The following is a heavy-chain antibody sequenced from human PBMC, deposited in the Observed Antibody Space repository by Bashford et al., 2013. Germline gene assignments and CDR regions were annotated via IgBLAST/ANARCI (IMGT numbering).Heavy chain of an antibody. CDR3: VMTYYSGFGEFISTYFDY. J-gene: IGHJ4*01. CDR1: GYTFSDYW. V-gene: IGHV5-51*01. Sequence: GESLKISCKASGYTFSDYWIGWVRQMPGKGLEWMAIIFPGDSETKYSPSFQDQVTISADKSINTAYLQWSSLKVSDTAMYYCVMTYYSGFGEFISTYFDYWGRGTQVTVSS. CDR2: IFPGDSET. D-gene: IGHD3-10*01.